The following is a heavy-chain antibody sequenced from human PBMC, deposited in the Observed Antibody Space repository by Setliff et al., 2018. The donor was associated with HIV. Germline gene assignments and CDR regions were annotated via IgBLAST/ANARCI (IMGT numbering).Heavy chain of an antibody. CDR2: IWYDGTNK. J-gene: IGHJ2*01. D-gene: IGHD1-26*01. Sequence: PGGSLRLSCAASGFTFNNYGMHWVRQAPGEGLEWVAVIWYDGTNKYYADSVKGRFTISRDNSKNTLYLEMASLRVEDTAVYYCAREELSAFSNGDGYWYFSLWGRGTLVTVSS. CDR1: GFTFNNYG. CDR3: AREELSAFSNGDGYWYFSL. V-gene: IGHV3-33*08.